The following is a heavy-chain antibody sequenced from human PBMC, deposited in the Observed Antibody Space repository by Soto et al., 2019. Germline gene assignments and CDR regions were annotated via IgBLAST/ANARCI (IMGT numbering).Heavy chain of an antibody. J-gene: IGHJ2*01. CDR2: ISFSDGGT. V-gene: IGHV3-23*01. D-gene: IGHD2-21*01. Sequence: EEQLLESGGGLIQPGGSLRLACAASGFTFSSYAMTWVRQAPGKGLEWVSSISFSDGGTYYADSVKGRLTISRDNSKNTLFLQMNSLRVEDTAVYDCVKADSIVGRRYFDLWGRGTLVTVSS. CDR3: VKADSIVGRRYFDL. CDR1: GFTFSSYA.